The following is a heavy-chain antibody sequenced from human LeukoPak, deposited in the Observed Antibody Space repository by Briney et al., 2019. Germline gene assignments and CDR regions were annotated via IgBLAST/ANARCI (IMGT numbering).Heavy chain of an antibody. J-gene: IGHJ4*02. Sequence: KASETLSLTCTVSGYSISSGYYWGWIRQPPGKGLEWIGEINHSGSTNYNPSLKSRVTISVDTSKNQFSLKLSSVTAADTAVYYCARGRGFYDYWGQGTLVTVSS. CDR3: ARGRGFYDY. V-gene: IGHV4-38-2*02. CDR1: GYSISSGYY. CDR2: INHSGST. D-gene: IGHD3-22*01.